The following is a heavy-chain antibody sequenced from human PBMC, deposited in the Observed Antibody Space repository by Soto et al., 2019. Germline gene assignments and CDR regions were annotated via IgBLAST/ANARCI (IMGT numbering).Heavy chain of an antibody. Sequence: PSETLSLTCAVSGGSIRSNNWWSWVRQPPGKGLEWIGEIFHSGSTHYSPSLKSRVTISVDKSKKYFSLNLTSVTAADTAVYYCARVYSGSYYDSWGQGTLVTVSS. CDR3: ARVYSGSYYDS. D-gene: IGHD1-26*01. J-gene: IGHJ4*02. V-gene: IGHV4-4*02. CDR1: GGSIRSNNW. CDR2: IFHSGST.